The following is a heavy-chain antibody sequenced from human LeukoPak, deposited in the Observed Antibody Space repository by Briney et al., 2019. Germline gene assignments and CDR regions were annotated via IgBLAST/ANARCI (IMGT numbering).Heavy chain of an antibody. Sequence: SQTLSLTCTVSGGSISSYYWSWIRKPPGKGMEWIGYIYYSGSTNYNPSLKSRVTISVDTSKNQFSLKLSSVTAADTAVYYCARLVGAKDAFDIWGQGTMVTVSS. V-gene: IGHV4-59*08. CDR2: IYYSGST. CDR1: GGSISSYY. CDR3: ARLVGAKDAFDI. D-gene: IGHD1-26*01. J-gene: IGHJ3*02.